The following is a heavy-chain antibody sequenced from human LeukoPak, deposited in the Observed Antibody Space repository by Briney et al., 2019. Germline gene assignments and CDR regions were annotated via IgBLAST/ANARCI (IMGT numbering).Heavy chain of an antibody. CDR3: AREFSGGYFDF. J-gene: IGHJ4*02. V-gene: IGHV1-46*01. CDR2: IDPSGGSP. Sequence: ASLKLSCKASGYTFTGYFMHWVRQAPGQGLEWMGIIDPSGGSPTYAQKFQGRFTMTSDTSTSTVYMELRSLRSEDTAVYYCAREFSGGYFDFRGQGTLVTVSS. D-gene: IGHD3-16*01. CDR1: GYTFTGYF.